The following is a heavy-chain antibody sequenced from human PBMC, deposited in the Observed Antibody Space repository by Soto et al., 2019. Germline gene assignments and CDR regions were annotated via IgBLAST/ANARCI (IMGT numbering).Heavy chain of an antibody. CDR2: VFYTGFT. J-gene: IGHJ4*02. CDR3: ATSQKGYNWNYFDH. V-gene: IGHV4-39*01. CDR1: GASISGSYYY. D-gene: IGHD1-20*01. Sequence: SDTLSLTCAVSGASISGSYYYWAWLRQSPGKGPEWIGSVFYTGFTSYNPSLESRVSVSVDTSKSQFSLKLSAVTAADTAVYYCATSQKGYNWNYFDHWGQGALVTVSS.